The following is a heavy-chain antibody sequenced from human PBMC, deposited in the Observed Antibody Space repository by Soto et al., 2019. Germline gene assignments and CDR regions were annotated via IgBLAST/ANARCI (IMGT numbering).Heavy chain of an antibody. CDR3: ARWDRYWSGGSCYSHAVAI. CDR2: IIPILGIA. CDR1: GGTFSSYT. V-gene: IGHV1-69*02. Sequence: QVQLVQSGAEVKKPGSSVKVSCKASGGTFSSYTISWVRQAPGQGLEWMGRIIPILGIANYAQKFQGRVTITADKXXSXACXELGSVRSEDAAVYYCARWDRYWSGGSCYSHAVAIGGQGTMVTVSS. J-gene: IGHJ3*02. D-gene: IGHD2-15*01.